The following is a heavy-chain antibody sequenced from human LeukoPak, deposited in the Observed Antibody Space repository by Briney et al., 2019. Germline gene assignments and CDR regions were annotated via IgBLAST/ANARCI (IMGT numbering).Heavy chain of an antibody. J-gene: IGHJ4*02. V-gene: IGHV3-7*01. Sequence: TGGSLRLSRAASGVTFSSYWMSWVRQAPGKGLEWVANIKQDGSEKYNVDSVKGRFTIFRDNAKNSLYLQMNSLRAEDTAVYYCASSWGSAIDFWGQGTLVTVSS. CDR2: IKQDGSEK. D-gene: IGHD3-16*01. CDR3: ASSWGSAIDF. CDR1: GVTFSSYW.